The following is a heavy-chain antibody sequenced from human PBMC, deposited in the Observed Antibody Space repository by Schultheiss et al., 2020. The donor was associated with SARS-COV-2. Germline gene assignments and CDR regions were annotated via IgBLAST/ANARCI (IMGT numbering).Heavy chain of an antibody. D-gene: IGHD5-12*01. CDR1: GFTFSSYS. CDR2: IWYDGKNK. Sequence: GGSLRLSCAASGFTFSSYSMNWVRQAPGKGLEWVALIWYDGKNKYYADSVKGRFTIFRENFMNTLYLQMNSLRAEDTAVYYCARDWGSWLRLDTFDIWGQGTLVTVSS. J-gene: IGHJ3*02. CDR3: ARDWGSWLRLDTFDI. V-gene: IGHV3-33*08.